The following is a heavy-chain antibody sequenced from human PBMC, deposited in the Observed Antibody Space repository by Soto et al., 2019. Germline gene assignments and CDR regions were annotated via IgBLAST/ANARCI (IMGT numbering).Heavy chain of an antibody. J-gene: IGHJ4*02. V-gene: IGHV3-30*18. CDR1: GFTSRWFA. CDR2: ISNDGSNE. CDR3: AKGEVRGIIPSYFDY. D-gene: IGHD3-10*01. Sequence: GVPLRLSCAGSGFTSRWFAINWVCQAPGKGLEWVARISNDGSNEYYVDSVKGRFTITRDNSKNTLYLQMDSLRAEDTAVYYCAKGEVRGIIPSYFDYWGLGTLVTVSS.